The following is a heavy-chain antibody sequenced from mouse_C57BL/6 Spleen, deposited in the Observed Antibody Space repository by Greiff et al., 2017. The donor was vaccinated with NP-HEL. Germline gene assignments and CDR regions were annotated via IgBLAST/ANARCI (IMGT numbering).Heavy chain of an antibody. CDR1: GYAFSSYW. V-gene: IGHV1-80*01. D-gene: IGHD1-1*01. Sequence: QVQLQQSGAELVKPGASVKISCKASGYAFSSYWMNWVKQRPGKGLEWIGQIYPGDGDTNYNGKFKGKATLTADKSSSTAYMQLSSLTSEDSAVYFCARWDYGSSPDWFAYWGQGTLVTVSA. J-gene: IGHJ3*01. CDR3: ARWDYGSSPDWFAY. CDR2: IYPGDGDT.